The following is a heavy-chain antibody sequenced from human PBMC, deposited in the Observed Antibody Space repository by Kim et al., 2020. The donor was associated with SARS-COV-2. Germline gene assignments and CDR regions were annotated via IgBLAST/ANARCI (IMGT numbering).Heavy chain of an antibody. J-gene: IGHJ4*02. Sequence: SETLSLTCAVYGGSFSGYYWSWIRQPPGKGLEWIGEINHSGSTNYNPSLKSRVTISVDTSKNQFSLKLSSVTAADTAVYYCARFRVDSSSWYEEVHLDYWGQGTLVTVSS. CDR1: GGSFSGYY. D-gene: IGHD6-13*01. CDR2: INHSGST. CDR3: ARFRVDSSSWYEEVHLDY. V-gene: IGHV4-34*01.